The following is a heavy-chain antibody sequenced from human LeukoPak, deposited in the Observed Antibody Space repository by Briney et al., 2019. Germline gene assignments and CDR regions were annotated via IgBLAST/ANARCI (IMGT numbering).Heavy chain of an antibody. V-gene: IGHV4-38-2*01. Sequence: KPSETLSLTCAVSGYSISSGYYWGWIRQPPGKGLEWIGSIYHSGSTYYNPSLKSRVTISVDTSKNQFSLKLSSVTAADTAVYYCASNLVPAAMWYAFDIWGQGTLVTVSS. CDR1: GYSISSGYY. CDR3: ASNLVPAAMWYAFDI. D-gene: IGHD2-2*01. CDR2: IYHSGST. J-gene: IGHJ3*02.